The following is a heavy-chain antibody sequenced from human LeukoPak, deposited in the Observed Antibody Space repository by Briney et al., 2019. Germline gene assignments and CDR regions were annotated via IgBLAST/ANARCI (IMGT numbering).Heavy chain of an antibody. CDR2: IYSGGIT. CDR3: ARVRVLITGSGSHPYMDV. CDR1: GFTVSRKY. V-gene: IGHV3-66*01. Sequence: PGGSLRLSCAASGFTVSRKYMSWVRQAAGKGLGWVSVIYSGGITYYADSVKGRFTISRDNSKNTLYLQMNSLRAEDTAVYYCARVRVLITGSGSHPYMDVWGKGTTVTISS. D-gene: IGHD3-10*01. J-gene: IGHJ6*03.